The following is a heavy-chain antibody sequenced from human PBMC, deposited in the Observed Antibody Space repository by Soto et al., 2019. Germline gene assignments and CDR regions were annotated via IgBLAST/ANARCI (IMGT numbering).Heavy chain of an antibody. D-gene: IGHD6-13*01. CDR3: ARHNDTSSRYHRPDF. CDR2: IYYSGNA. J-gene: IGHJ4*02. Sequence: PSETLSLTCTVSGGSISSGSYYWSWVRQPPGKWLEWIGSIYYSGNAYYNPSLKSRVAVSVDTSKNQFSLKVTSVTATDTAVYYCARHNDTSSRYHRPDFWGQGTLVTVSS. CDR1: GGSISSGSYY. V-gene: IGHV4-39*01.